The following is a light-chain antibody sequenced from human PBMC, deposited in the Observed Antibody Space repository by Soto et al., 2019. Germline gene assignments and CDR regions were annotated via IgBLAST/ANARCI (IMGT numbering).Light chain of an antibody. Sequence: EIVLTQSPGTLSLSPGERATLSCRASQSVSSSYLAWYQQKPGQAPRLLIYGASSRATGIPDRFSGSGSGTDFTLTIRRLEPEDFAGYYCQQYGSSRTFGQGTKVEIK. CDR1: QSVSSSY. CDR2: GAS. CDR3: QQYGSSRT. J-gene: IGKJ1*01. V-gene: IGKV3-20*01.